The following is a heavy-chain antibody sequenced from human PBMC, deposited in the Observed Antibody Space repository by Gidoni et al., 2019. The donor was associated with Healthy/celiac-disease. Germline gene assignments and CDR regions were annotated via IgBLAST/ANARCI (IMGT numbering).Heavy chain of an antibody. CDR1: GFTFDDYA. CDR2: ISWNSGSI. Sequence: EVQLVESGGGLVQPGRSLRLSWSASGFTFDDYAMTWGRQAPGKGLEWVSGISWNSGSIGYADSVKGRFTISRDNAKNSLYLQMNSLRAEDTALYYCAKGYSSSWQRPEIDYWGQGTLVTVSS. J-gene: IGHJ4*02. V-gene: IGHV3-9*01. CDR3: AKGYSSSWQRPEIDY. D-gene: IGHD6-13*01.